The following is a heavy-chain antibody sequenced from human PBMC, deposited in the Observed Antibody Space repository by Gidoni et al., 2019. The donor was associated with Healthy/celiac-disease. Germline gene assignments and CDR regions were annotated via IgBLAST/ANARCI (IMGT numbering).Heavy chain of an antibody. J-gene: IGHJ4*02. Sequence: QVQLQESDPGLVKPSETLSLTCTVSGGSVSSGSYYWSWIRQPPGKGLEWIVYIYYSWRTNYNPSRKSRVTISVDTSKNQFSLKLSSVTAADTAVYYCAVADTAMAYFDYWGQGTLVTVSS. V-gene: IGHV4-61*01. CDR2: IYYSWRT. CDR1: GGSVSSGSYY. CDR3: AVADTAMAYFDY. D-gene: IGHD5-18*01.